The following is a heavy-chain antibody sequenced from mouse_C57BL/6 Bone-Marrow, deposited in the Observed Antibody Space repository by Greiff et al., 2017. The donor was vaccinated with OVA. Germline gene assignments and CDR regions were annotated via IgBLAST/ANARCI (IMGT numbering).Heavy chain of an antibody. V-gene: IGHV1-78*01. D-gene: IGHD2-3*01. Sequence: VKLMESDAELVKPGASVKISCKVSGYTFTDHTIHWMKQRPEQGLEWIGYIYPRDGSTKYNEKFKGKATLTADKSSSTAYMQLNSLTSEDSAVYFCARVRLLRLRVFDYWGQGTTLTVSS. CDR1: GYTFTDHT. CDR2: IYPRDGST. CDR3: ARVRLLRLRVFDY. J-gene: IGHJ2*01.